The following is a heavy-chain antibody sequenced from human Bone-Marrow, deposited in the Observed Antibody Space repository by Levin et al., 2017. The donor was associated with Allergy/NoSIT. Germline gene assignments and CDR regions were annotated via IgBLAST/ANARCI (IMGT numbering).Heavy chain of an antibody. CDR1: GFTFSSYA. CDR2: ISGSGGST. V-gene: IGHV3-23*01. Sequence: GGSLRLSCAASGFTFSSYAMSWVRQAPGKGLEWVSAISGSGGSTYYADSVKGRFTISRDNSKNTLYLQMNSLRAEDTAVYYCAKASGTYCSSTSCYRDYYERIGKIPLGYWGQGTLVTVSS. J-gene: IGHJ4*02. D-gene: IGHD2-2*01. CDR3: AKASGTYCSSTSCYRDYYERIGKIPLGY.